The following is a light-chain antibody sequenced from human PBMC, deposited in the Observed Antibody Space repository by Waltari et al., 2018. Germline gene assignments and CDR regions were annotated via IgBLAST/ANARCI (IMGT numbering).Light chain of an antibody. CDR2: KAS. CDR1: QNINSW. CDR3: QQYESDSPFT. V-gene: IGKV1-5*03. J-gene: IGKJ3*01. Sequence: DIHMTQSPSTLSASVGDRVTITCRASQNINSWLAWYQQKPGKAPKLLIYKASSLESGVPSRFSGSGSETEFTLTISSLQPDDLATYYCQQYESDSPFTFGPGTKVDIK.